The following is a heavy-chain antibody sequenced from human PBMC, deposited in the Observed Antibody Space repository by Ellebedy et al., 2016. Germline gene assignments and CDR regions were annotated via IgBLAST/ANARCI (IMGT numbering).Heavy chain of an antibody. CDR3: ARTVADTAMAIYYYYYMDV. J-gene: IGHJ6*03. D-gene: IGHD5-18*01. CDR2: IIPIFGTA. V-gene: IGHV1-69*13. CDR1: GGTFSRYA. Sequence: SVKVSXXASGGTFSRYAISWVRQAPGQGLEWMGGIIPIFGTANYAQKFQGRVTIIADESTSTAYMELSSLRSEDTAVYYCARTVADTAMAIYYYYYMDVWGKGTTVTVSS.